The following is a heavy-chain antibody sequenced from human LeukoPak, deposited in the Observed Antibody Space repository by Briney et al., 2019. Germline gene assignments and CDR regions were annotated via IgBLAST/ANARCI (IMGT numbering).Heavy chain of an antibody. CDR3: ARGQQLTEYYFDY. J-gene: IGHJ4*01. D-gene: IGHD6-13*01. CDR1: GYSISSGYY. V-gene: IGHV4-38-2*02. CDR2: IYHSGST. Sequence: SETLSLTCTVSGYSISSGYYWGWIRQPPGKGLEWIGSIYHSGSTYYNPSLKSRVTISVDTSKNQFSLKLSSVTAADTAVYYCARGQQLTEYYFDYWGHGTLVTVSS.